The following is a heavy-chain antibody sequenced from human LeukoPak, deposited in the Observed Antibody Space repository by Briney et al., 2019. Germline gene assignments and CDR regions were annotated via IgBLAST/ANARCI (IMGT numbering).Heavy chain of an antibody. CDR2: IYSSGST. V-gene: IGHV4-4*07. Sequence: SSETLSLTCTVSGGSISTYYWSWIRQPAGKDLEWIGHIYSSGSTNYNPSLKSRVTMSVDTSKNQLSLKLNSVTAADTAVYYCARGYGSGSNWFDPWGQGTLVIVSS. CDR1: GGSISTYY. J-gene: IGHJ5*02. CDR3: ARGYGSGSNWFDP. D-gene: IGHD3-10*01.